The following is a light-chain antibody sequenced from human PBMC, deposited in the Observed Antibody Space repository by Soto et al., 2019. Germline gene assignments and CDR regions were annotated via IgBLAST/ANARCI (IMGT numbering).Light chain of an antibody. CDR2: GAS. J-gene: IGKJ1*01. V-gene: IGKV3-15*01. CDR1: QSVSSN. CDR3: EQYNNWPRT. Sequence: EIVMTQSPATLSVSPGERATLSCRASQSVSSNLAWYQQKPGQAPRLLIYGASTRATGIPARFSGSGSGTEFNLTISSLQSEDLAVYYGEQYNNWPRTFGQGTKVEIK.